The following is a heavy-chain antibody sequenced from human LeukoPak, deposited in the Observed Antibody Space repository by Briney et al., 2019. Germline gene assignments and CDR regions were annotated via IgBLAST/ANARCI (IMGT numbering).Heavy chain of an antibody. CDR2: ISRGGNTK. J-gene: IGHJ3*02. Sequence: GGSLRLSCAASGFTFSNYEMNWVRQAPGKGLEWVSYISRGGNTKYYSDSVKGRFTVSRDNAKNTLYLQMNSLRAEDTAVYFCVMYTWGDVSDIWGQGTMVTVSS. CDR1: GFTFSNYE. D-gene: IGHD3-16*01. CDR3: VMYTWGDVSDI. V-gene: IGHV3-48*03.